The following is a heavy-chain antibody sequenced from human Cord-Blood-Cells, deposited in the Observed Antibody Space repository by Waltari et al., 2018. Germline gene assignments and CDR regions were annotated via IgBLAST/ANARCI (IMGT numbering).Heavy chain of an antibody. V-gene: IGHV1-24*01. CDR1: GYTLTELS. D-gene: IGHD3-10*01. J-gene: IGHJ4*02. Sequence: QVQLVQAGAEVKKPGASVKVSCKVSGYTLTELSMNWVQQAPGKGLEWMGGFDPEDGETIYAQKFQGRVTMTEDTSTDTAYMELSSLRSEDTAVYYCAGTGYGSGSYPFDYWGQGTLVTVSS. CDR3: AGTGYGSGSYPFDY. CDR2: FDPEDGET.